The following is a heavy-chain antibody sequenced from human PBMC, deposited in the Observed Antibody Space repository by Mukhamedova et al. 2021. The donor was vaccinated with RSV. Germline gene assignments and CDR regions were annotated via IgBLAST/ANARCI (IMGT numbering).Heavy chain of an antibody. CDR2: INQRGRT. V-gene: IGHV4-34*01. J-gene: IGHJ5*02. D-gene: IGHD2-15*01. CDR3: ARDRDCSGGSCYLLDWFDP. Sequence: EYRGEWIGEINQRGRTNYNPSLKSRVTISVDTSKNQFSLKLSSVTAADTAVYYCARDRDCSGGSCYLLDWFDPWGQGTLVTVPS.